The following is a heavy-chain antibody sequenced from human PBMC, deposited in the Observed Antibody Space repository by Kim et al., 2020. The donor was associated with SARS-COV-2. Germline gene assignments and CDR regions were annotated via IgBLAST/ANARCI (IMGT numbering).Heavy chain of an antibody. CDR3: ARVSARIKNFDY. D-gene: IGHD3-3*01. CDR2: IIGTSNYI. Sequence: GGSLRLSCAASGFTFKTYTMTWVRQAPGKGLECVSCIIGTSNYIYHADAVKGRFTISRDNAKNSLYLQMNSLRVEDTAVYYCARVSARIKNFDYWGQGTLVPVSS. CDR1: GFTFKTYT. V-gene: IGHV3-21*06. J-gene: IGHJ4*02.